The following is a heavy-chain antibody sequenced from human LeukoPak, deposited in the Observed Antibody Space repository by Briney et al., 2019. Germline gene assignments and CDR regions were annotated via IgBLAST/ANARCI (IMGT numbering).Heavy chain of an antibody. CDR3: ATSSGGPAAFYFDY. CDR2: LYSGGST. Sequence: GGSLRLSCAASGFTFDDYGMSWVRQAPGKGLEWVSVLYSGGSTYYADSVQGRFTISRDNSKNTLYLQMNSLRADDMAVYYCATSSGGPAAFYFDYWGQGTLVTVSS. CDR1: GFTFDDYG. J-gene: IGHJ4*02. D-gene: IGHD3-16*01. V-gene: IGHV3-66*01.